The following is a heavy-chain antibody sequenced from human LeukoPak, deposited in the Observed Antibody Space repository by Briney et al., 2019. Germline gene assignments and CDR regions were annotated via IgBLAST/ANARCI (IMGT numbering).Heavy chain of an antibody. CDR1: GGSFSGYY. J-gene: IGHJ4*02. D-gene: IGHD3-10*01. CDR3: ARDYGSGSYYLLPHFDY. CDR2: INHSGST. V-gene: IGHV4-34*01. Sequence: PSETLSLTCAVYGGSFSGYYWSWIRQPPGKGLEWIGEINHSGSTNYNPSLKSRVTISVDTSKNQFSLKLSSVTAADTALYYCARDYGSGSYYLLPHFDYWGQGTLVTVSS.